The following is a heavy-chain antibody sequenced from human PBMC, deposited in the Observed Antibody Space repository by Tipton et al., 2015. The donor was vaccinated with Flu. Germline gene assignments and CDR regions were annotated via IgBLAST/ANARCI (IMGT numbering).Heavy chain of an antibody. CDR2: ISSSGTTI. D-gene: IGHD5/OR15-5a*01. V-gene: IGHV3-48*03. J-gene: IGHJ4*02. Sequence: SLRLSCAASGFTFSSYEMNWVRQAPAKGLEWLSYISSSGTTISYADSVKGRFTISRDNSKDTLYLQMNSLRAEDTAIYYCAKVIPEIVSGLDYWGQGTLVTVSS. CDR3: AKVIPEIVSGLDY. CDR1: GFTFSSYE.